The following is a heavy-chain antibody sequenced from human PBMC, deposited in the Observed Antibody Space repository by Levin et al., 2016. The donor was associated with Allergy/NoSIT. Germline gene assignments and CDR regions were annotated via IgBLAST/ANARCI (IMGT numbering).Heavy chain of an antibody. CDR2: IYHSGST. D-gene: IGHD3-16*01. V-gene: IGHV4-30-2*01. Sequence: WIRQPPGKGLEWIGYIYHSGSTYYNPSLKSRVTISVDRSKNQFSLKLSSVTAADTAVYYCARFSYYFDYWGQGTLVTVSS. CDR3: ARFSYYFDY. J-gene: IGHJ4*02.